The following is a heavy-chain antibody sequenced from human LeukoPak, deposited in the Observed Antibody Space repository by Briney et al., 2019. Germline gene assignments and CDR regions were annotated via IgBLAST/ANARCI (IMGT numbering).Heavy chain of an antibody. CDR2: ISSSAGTI. D-gene: IGHD1-26*01. V-gene: IGHV3-11*01. CDR3: ARSFGSGSHLDY. J-gene: IGHJ4*02. Sequence: GGSLRLSCAASGFTFSDYYMSWIRQAPGKGLEWVSYISSSAGTIYYADSVKGRFTISRDNAKNSLFLQMNSLRAEDTAVYYCARSFGSGSHLDYWGQGTLVTVSS. CDR1: GFTFSDYY.